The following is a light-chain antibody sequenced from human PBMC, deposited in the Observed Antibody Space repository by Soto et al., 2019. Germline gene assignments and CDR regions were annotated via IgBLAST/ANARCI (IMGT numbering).Light chain of an antibody. V-gene: IGLV2-14*01. CDR2: EVS. J-gene: IGLJ3*02. CDR3: TSDTRSSTKV. Sequence: QSALTQPASVSGSPGQSITISCTGTSSDVGSYKYVSWYQQHPGTAPKLMNYEVSNRPSGVSNRCAGSKSGNTASLTISRPQAEDEAYYYCTSDTRSSTKVFGGGTKLTVL. CDR1: SSDVGSYKY.